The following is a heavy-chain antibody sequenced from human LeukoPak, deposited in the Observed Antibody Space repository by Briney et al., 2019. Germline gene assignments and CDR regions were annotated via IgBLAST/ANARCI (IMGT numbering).Heavy chain of an antibody. D-gene: IGHD2-2*01. CDR2: INHSGTT. Sequence: SETLSLTCAVKGESSSLHDWTWIRQPPGKGLEWIGEINHSGTTNYNPSLKSRVTISVDTSKNQFSLRLSAVTAADTAVYHCARGLRLPSRSSPAVPHVWGKGTTVTVSA. CDR3: ARGLRLPSRSSPAVPHV. CDR1: GESSSLHD. J-gene: IGHJ6*04. V-gene: IGHV4-34*01.